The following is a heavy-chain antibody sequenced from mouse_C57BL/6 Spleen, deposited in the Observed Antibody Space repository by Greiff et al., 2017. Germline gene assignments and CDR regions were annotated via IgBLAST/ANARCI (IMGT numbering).Heavy chain of an antibody. CDR3: ARSDYDYAWFAY. V-gene: IGHV14-2*01. J-gene: IGHJ3*01. CDR1: GSNIKDYY. Sequence: VQLQPSGAELVNPGASVNLSCTASGSNIKDYYMHWVKQRTEQGLEWIGRIDPEDGETKYAPKFQGKATITAATSSNTAYLQLSSLTSEDTAVYYCARSDYDYAWFAYWGQGTLVTVSA. CDR2: IDPEDGET. D-gene: IGHD2-4*01.